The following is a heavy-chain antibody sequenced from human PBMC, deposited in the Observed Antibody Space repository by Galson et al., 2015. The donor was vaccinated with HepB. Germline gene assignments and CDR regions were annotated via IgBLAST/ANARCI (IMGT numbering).Heavy chain of an antibody. CDR3: AKVPGRGSGWRGDY. V-gene: IGHV3-23*01. D-gene: IGHD6-19*01. Sequence: SLRLSCAASGFTFSSYAMNWVRQAPGKGLEWVSTISGSGGYTYYADSAKGRFTISRDNSKNTLYLQMNSLRAEDTAVYYCAKVPGRGSGWRGDYWGQGTLVTVSS. CDR2: ISGSGGYT. CDR1: GFTFSSYA. J-gene: IGHJ4*02.